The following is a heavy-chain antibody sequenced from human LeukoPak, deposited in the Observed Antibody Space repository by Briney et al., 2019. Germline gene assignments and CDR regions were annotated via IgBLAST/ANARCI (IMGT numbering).Heavy chain of an antibody. Sequence: GGSLRLSCAASGFTFSSYSMNWVRQAPGKGLEWVSSISSSSYIYYADSVKGRFTISRDNAKNSLYLQMNSLRAEDTAVYYCARGKTEGIAAADWFDPWGQGTLVTVSS. J-gene: IGHJ5*02. D-gene: IGHD6-13*01. V-gene: IGHV3-21*01. CDR2: ISSSSYI. CDR1: GFTFSSYS. CDR3: ARGKTEGIAAADWFDP.